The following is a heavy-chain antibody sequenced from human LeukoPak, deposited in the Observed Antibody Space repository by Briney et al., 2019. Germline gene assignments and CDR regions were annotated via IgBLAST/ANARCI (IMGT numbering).Heavy chain of an antibody. CDR1: GGSFSGYY. CDR2: INHSGST. J-gene: IGHJ4*02. Sequence: PSETLSLTCAVYGGSFSGYYWSWIRQPPGKGLEWIGEINHSGSTNYNPSLKSRVTISVDTSKNQFSLKLSSVTAADTAVYYCASTGTTDYYFDYWGQGTLVTVSS. CDR3: ASTGTTDYYFDY. V-gene: IGHV4-34*01. D-gene: IGHD1-7*01.